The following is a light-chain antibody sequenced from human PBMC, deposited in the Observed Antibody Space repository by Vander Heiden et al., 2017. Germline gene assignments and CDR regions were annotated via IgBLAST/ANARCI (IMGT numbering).Light chain of an antibody. V-gene: IGKV3-11*01. J-gene: IGKJ1*01. CDR3: QQRSNWPWT. Sequence: EIVLTQSPSTLSLSPGERATILCRASQSFSSYLAWYQQKPGQAPRLLIYEASNRATGIPARFSGSGSGTDFTLTISSLEPEDFAVYYCQQRSNWPWTFGQGTKVEIK. CDR1: QSFSSY. CDR2: EAS.